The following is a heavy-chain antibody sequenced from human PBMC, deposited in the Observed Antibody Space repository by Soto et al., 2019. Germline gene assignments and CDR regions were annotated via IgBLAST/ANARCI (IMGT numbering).Heavy chain of an antibody. CDR3: AKDRSGVRGVSTN. CDR1: GFTFSSYV. V-gene: IGHV3-23*01. Sequence: EVQLLESGGGLVQPGGSLRLSCAASGFTFSSYVMSWVRQAPGKGLEWVSAISGSGGSTYYADSVKGRFTISRDNSKNTLYLQMNSLRAEDTAVYYCAKDRSGVRGVSTNWGQGTLVTVSS. CDR2: ISGSGGST. D-gene: IGHD3-10*01. J-gene: IGHJ4*02.